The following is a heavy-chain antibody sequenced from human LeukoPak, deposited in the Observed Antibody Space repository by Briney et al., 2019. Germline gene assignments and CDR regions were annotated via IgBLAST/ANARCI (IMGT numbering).Heavy chain of an antibody. Sequence: SETLSLTCTVSGGSISSGGYYWSWIRQPPGKGLEWIGYIYHSGSTYYNPSLKSRVTISVDRSKNQFSLKLSSVTAADTAVYYCARVVRWGNVVVPAAESDAFDIWGQGTMVTVSS. J-gene: IGHJ3*02. CDR2: IYHSGST. V-gene: IGHV4-30-2*01. CDR3: ARVVRWGNVVVPAAESDAFDI. D-gene: IGHD2-2*01. CDR1: GGSISSGGYY.